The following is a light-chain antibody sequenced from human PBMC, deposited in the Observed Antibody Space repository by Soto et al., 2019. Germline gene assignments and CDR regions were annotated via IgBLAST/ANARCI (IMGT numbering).Light chain of an antibody. CDR3: LQVDDYPST. CDR1: QVSSSA. Sequence: AIQLTQSPSSLYASVGDSVTITCRASQVSSSAFAWYQQTPGRAPKLLIYDAPTLASGVPSRFSGSRSGTDFPRNISSLQPEDFATYYGLQVDDYPSTFGPGPKVDI. CDR2: DAP. J-gene: IGKJ3*01. V-gene: IGKV1D-13*01.